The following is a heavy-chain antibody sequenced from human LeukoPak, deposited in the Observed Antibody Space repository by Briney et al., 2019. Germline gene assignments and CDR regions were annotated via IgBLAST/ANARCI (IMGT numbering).Heavy chain of an antibody. CDR2: IWYDGSNK. CDR3: AAYYSSGWYSDYYYGMDV. D-gene: IGHD6-19*01. V-gene: IGHV3-33*01. CDR1: GFTFSSYG. J-gene: IGHJ6*02. Sequence: GGSLRLSCAASGFTFSSYGMHWVRQAPGKGLEWVAVIWYDGSNKYYADSVKGRFTISRDNSKNTLYLQMNSLRAEGTAVYYCAAYYSSGWYSDYYYGMDVWGQGTTVTVSS.